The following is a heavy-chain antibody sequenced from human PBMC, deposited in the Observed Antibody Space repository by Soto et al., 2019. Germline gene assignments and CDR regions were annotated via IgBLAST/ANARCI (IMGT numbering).Heavy chain of an antibody. J-gene: IGHJ4*02. Sequence: GGSLRLSCAASGFTFTGFAVHWVRQAPGKGLEWVAVISYDGRNSHYADSVKGRLTISRDNSKNTVFLQMNSLTTEDTAVYYCAKDRYLDSYYFDYWGQGTRVTVSS. CDR2: ISYDGRNS. V-gene: IGHV3-30*04. CDR1: GFTFTGFA. D-gene: IGHD3-9*01. CDR3: AKDRYLDSYYFDY.